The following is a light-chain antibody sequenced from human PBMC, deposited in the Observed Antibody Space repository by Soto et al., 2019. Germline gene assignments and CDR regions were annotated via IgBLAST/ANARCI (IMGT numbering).Light chain of an antibody. CDR2: GAS. V-gene: IGKV3-20*01. CDR3: QRYGSSQCT. J-gene: IGKJ1*01. CDR1: QSVSSSY. Sequence: EIVLTQSPGTLSLCPGERATLSCRASQSVSSSYLAWYQQKPGQAPRLLIYGASSRAAGIPDRFRGSGSVAHLTPTSRRMEHDDFAVYYGQRYGSSQCTFGEGTRVGIK.